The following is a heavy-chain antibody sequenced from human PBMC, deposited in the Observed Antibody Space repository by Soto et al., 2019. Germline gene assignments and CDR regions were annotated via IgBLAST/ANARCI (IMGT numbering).Heavy chain of an antibody. V-gene: IGHV3-30*18. Sequence: QVQLVESGGGVVQPGRSLRLSCAASGFTFSSYGMHWVRQAPGKGLEWVAVISYDGSNKYYADSVKGRFTISRDNSKNTLYLQMNSLRAEDTAVYYCAKDLPTPSGSAFDIWGQGTMVTVSS. CDR3: AKDLPTPSGSAFDI. D-gene: IGHD3-10*01. J-gene: IGHJ3*02. CDR1: GFTFSSYG. CDR2: ISYDGSNK.